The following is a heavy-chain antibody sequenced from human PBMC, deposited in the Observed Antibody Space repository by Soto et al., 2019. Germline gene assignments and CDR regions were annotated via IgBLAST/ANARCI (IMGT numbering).Heavy chain of an antibody. J-gene: IGHJ5*02. Sequence: PGKGLEWVSAISGSGGSTYYADSVKGRFTISRDNSKNTLYLQMNSLRAEDTAVYYCAKDSDIVLMVYAMAPWFDPWGQGTLVTVSS. V-gene: IGHV3-23*01. CDR3: AKDSDIVLMVYAMAPWFDP. D-gene: IGHD2-8*01. CDR2: ISGSGGST.